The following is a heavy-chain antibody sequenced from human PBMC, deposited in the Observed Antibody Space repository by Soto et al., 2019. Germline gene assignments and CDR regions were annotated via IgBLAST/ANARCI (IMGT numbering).Heavy chain of an antibody. J-gene: IGHJ4*02. CDR1: GGSISSSIYY. Sequence: SETLSLTCTVSGGSISSSIYYWGWIRQPPGKGLEWIGNVYYSGSTYYNPSLQSRVTTSVDTSKNQFSLRLNSVTASDTAVYYCARDKSPYSSGWHNRHFDYWGQGALVTVSS. CDR3: ARDKSPYSSGWHNRHFDY. CDR2: VYYSGST. V-gene: IGHV4-39*02. D-gene: IGHD6-19*01.